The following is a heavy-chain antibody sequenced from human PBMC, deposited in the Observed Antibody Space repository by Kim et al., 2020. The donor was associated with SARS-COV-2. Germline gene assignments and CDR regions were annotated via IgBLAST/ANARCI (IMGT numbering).Heavy chain of an antibody. CDR3: ARHGPLRYFDWSLLGRYGMDV. D-gene: IGHD3-9*01. CDR2: IYYSGST. Sequence: SETLSLTCTVSGGSISSSSYYWGWIRQPPGKGLEWIGSIYYSGSTYYNPSLKSRVTISVDTSKNQFSLKLSSVTAADTAVYYCARHGPLRYFDWSLLGRYGMDVWGQGTTVTVSS. V-gene: IGHV4-39*01. J-gene: IGHJ6*02. CDR1: GGSISSSSYY.